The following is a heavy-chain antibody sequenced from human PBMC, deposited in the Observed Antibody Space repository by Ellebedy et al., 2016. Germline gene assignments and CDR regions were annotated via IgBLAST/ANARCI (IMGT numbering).Heavy chain of an antibody. CDR1: GLTFSTYA. CDR3: AKDLGSVILGHFDL. CDR2: ISGSGGNI. V-gene: IGHV3-23*01. Sequence: GGSLRLXCAASGLTFSTYAMTWVRQAPGKGLEWVSAISGSGGNIYYADSVKGRFTISRDNSKNTVSLQMSSLRADDTAVYYCAKDLGSVILGHFDLWGRGTLVTVPS. J-gene: IGHJ2*01. D-gene: IGHD7-27*01.